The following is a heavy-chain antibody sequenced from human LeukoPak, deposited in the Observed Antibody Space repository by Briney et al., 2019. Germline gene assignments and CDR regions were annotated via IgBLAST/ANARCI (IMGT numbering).Heavy chain of an antibody. V-gene: IGHV1-69*05. D-gene: IGHD6-19*01. J-gene: IGHJ5*02. CDR3: ASEAVAGTPFDP. CDR1: GYTFTNYD. CDR2: IIPIFGTA. Sequence: GASVKVSCKASGYTFTNYDINWVRQATGQGLEWMGRIIPIFGTANYAQKFQGRVTITTDESTSTAYMELSSLRSEDTAVYYCASEAVAGTPFDPWGQGTLVTVSS.